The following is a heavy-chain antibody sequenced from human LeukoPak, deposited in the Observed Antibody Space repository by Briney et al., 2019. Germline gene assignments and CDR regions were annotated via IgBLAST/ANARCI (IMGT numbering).Heavy chain of an antibody. CDR1: GFTFSSYS. CDR3: ARAGVAGLYYYYYYMDV. Sequence: GGALRLSCAASGFTFSSYSMNWVRQAPGEGLEWVSSISSSSSYIYYADSVKGRFTISRDNAKNSLYLQMNSLRAEDTAVYYCARAGVAGLYYYYYYMDVWGKGTTVTVSS. D-gene: IGHD6-19*01. J-gene: IGHJ6*03. V-gene: IGHV3-21*01. CDR2: ISSSSSYI.